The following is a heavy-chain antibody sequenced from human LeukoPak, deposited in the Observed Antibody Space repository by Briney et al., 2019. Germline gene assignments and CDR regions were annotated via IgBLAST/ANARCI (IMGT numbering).Heavy chain of an antibody. D-gene: IGHD3-10*01. CDR1: GFTFSSYW. CDR2: IKQDGSEK. Sequence: GGSLRLSCAASGFTFSSYWMSWVRQAPGKGLGWVANIKQDGSEKYYVDSVKGRFTISRDNAKNSLYLQMNSLRAEDTAVYYCATDQLGGYGSYDYWGQGTLVTVSS. CDR3: ATDQLGGYGSYDY. V-gene: IGHV3-7*01. J-gene: IGHJ4*02.